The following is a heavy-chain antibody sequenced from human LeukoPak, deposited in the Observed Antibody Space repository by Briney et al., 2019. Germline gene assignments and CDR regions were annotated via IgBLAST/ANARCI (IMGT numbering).Heavy chain of an antibody. J-gene: IGHJ4*02. D-gene: IGHD4-17*01. CDR1: GFTFSSYG. CDR3: ARDERYGAVYYFDY. Sequence: GRSLRLSCAASGFTFSSYGMHWVRQAPGKGLKWVAVIWYDGSNKYYADSVKGRFTISRDNSKNTLYLQMNSLRAEDTAVYYCARDERYGAVYYFDYWGQGTLVTVSS. CDR2: IWYDGSNK. V-gene: IGHV3-33*01.